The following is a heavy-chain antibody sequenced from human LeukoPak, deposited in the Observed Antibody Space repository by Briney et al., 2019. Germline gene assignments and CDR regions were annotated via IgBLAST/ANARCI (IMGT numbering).Heavy chain of an antibody. D-gene: IGHD2-2*01. J-gene: IGHJ4*02. Sequence: PSETLSLTCTVSGGSISSYYWSWIRQPPGKGLEWIGYIYYSGSTNYNPSLKSRVTISVDTSKNQFSLKLSSVTAADTAVYYCARYGVEVPAALDYWGQGTLVTVSS. CDR2: IYYSGST. V-gene: IGHV4-59*01. CDR1: GGSISSYY. CDR3: ARYGVEVPAALDY.